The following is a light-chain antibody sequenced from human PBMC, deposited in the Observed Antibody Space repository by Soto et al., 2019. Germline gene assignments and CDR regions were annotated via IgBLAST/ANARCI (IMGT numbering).Light chain of an antibody. CDR2: GAS. CDR3: CQYGSYAPCS. CDR1: QSVSNNY. Sequence: EIVLTQSPGTLSLSPGERATLSCRASQSVSNNYLAWYQQKPGQAPRLLIYGASNRATGIPDRFSGSGSGTDFTLTISRLGAEDCAVFYCCQYGSYAPCSFGEGTKVDIK. V-gene: IGKV3-20*01. J-gene: IGKJ1*01.